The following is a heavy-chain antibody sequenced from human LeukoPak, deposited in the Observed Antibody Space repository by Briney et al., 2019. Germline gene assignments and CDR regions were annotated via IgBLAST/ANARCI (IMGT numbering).Heavy chain of an antibody. V-gene: IGHV3-23*01. J-gene: IGHJ4*02. Sequence: GGSLRLSCAASGFTVSSNYMSWVRQAPGKGLEWVSAISGSGGSTYYADSVKGRLTISRDNSKNTLYLQMNSLRAEDTAVYYCAKAGSSGYRFDYWGQGTLVTVSS. CDR2: ISGSGGST. CDR1: GFTVSSNY. D-gene: IGHD3-22*01. CDR3: AKAGSSGYRFDY.